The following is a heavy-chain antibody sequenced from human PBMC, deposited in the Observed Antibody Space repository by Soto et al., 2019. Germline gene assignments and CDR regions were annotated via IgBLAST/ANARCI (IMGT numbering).Heavy chain of an antibody. D-gene: IGHD5-12*01. V-gene: IGHV4-38-2*01. CDR1: GYVITSGYY. J-gene: IGHJ4*02. CDR2: VDHSGST. CDR3: ARYFHTYSGPPI. Sequence: SETLSLTCVVSGYVITSGYYWGFIRQPPGKGLEWIGTVDHSGSTYYDPSLQGRVTISIDTSKNQFSLKPTSVTAADTALYYCARYFHTYSGPPIWGQGTLVTVSS.